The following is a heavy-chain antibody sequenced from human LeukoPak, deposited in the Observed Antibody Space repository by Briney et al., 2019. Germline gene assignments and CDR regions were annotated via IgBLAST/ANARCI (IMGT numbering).Heavy chain of an antibody. D-gene: IGHD5-12*01. CDR2: INPYSGDT. CDR1: GYSFTGYY. Sequence: ASVKVSCKASGYSFTGYYIHWVRQAPGQGLAWMGWINPYSGDTTYAQKFQGRLTLTRDTSISTAYMEVSRLKSDDTAVYYCARTNGGYEYNWGQGTRVIVSS. V-gene: IGHV1-2*02. J-gene: IGHJ4*02. CDR3: ARTNGGYEYN.